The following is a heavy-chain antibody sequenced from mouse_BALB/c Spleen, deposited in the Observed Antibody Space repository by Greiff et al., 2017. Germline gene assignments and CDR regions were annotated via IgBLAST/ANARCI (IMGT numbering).Heavy chain of an antibody. J-gene: IGHJ1*01. CDR3: ARSFYDGYYDWYFDV. Sequence: EVMLVESGGGLVQPGGSLKLSCAASGFTFSSYGMSWVRQTPDKRLELVATINSNSGSTYYPDSVKGRFTISRDNAKNTLYLQMSSLKSEDTAMYYCARSFYDGYYDWYFDVWGAGTTVTVSS. CDR2: INSNSGST. V-gene: IGHV5-6-3*01. D-gene: IGHD2-3*01. CDR1: GFTFSSYG.